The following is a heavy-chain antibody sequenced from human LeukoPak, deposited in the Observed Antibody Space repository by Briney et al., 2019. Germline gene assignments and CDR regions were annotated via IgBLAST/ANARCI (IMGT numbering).Heavy chain of an antibody. CDR2: IYNSGST. V-gene: IGHV4-4*07. CDR1: GGSISSYY. J-gene: IGHJ5*02. CDR3: AGGGAAGNWFDP. Sequence: SETLSLTCTVSGGSISSYYWSWIRQPAGKGLEWIGRIYNSGSTYYNPSLKSRLTMSADTSKNQFSLRLSSVTAADTAVYYCAGGGAAGNWFDPWGQGTQVTVSS. D-gene: IGHD6-13*01.